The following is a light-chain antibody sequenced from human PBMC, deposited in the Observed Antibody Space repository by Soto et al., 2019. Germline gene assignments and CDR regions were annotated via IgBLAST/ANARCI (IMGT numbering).Light chain of an antibody. CDR2: WAS. CDR3: QQFYSVPYT. J-gene: IGKJ2*01. Sequence: DIVMTQSPDSLAVSLGERATINCKSSQGVLYSSNNKNYLAWYQQKPGQPPKLLIDWASTRESGVPDRFSGSGSGTDFTLTISSLQAEDVAVYFCQQFYSVPYTFGQGTKVDIK. V-gene: IGKV4-1*01. CDR1: QGVLYSSNNKNY.